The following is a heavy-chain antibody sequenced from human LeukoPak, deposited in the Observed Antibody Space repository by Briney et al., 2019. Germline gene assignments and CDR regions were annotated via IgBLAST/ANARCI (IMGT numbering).Heavy chain of an antibody. D-gene: IGHD6-19*01. CDR2: INHSGST. CDR1: GGSISSYY. Sequence: SETLSLTCTVSGGSISSYYWSWIRQPPGKGLEWIGEINHSGSTNYNPSLKSRVTISVDTSKNQFSLKLSSVTAADTAVYYCARRGLKGIAVAGPYFDYWGQGTLVTVSS. CDR3: ARRGLKGIAVAGPYFDY. V-gene: IGHV4-34*01. J-gene: IGHJ4*02.